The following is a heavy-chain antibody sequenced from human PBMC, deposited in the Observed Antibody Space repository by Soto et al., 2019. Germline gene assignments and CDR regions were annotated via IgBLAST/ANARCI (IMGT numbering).Heavy chain of an antibody. CDR3: ARGNQDFWSGYPQGFFDY. J-gene: IGHJ4*02. V-gene: IGHV3-64*02. CDR2: ISSNGGST. D-gene: IGHD3-3*01. Sequence: GGSLRLSCAASGFTFSTYAMNWVRQTPGKGLEYVSAISSNGGSTFYVDSVEGRFTISRDNSKNTLYLQVGSLRPEDTAVYYCARGNQDFWSGYPQGFFDYWGQGTLVTVSS. CDR1: GFTFSTYA.